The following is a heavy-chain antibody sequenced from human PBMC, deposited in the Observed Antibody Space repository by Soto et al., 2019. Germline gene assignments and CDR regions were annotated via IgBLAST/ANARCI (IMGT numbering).Heavy chain of an antibody. CDR2: ISAYNGNT. CDR3: ARVWAAAGPFDY. D-gene: IGHD6-13*01. J-gene: IGHJ4*02. V-gene: IGHV1-18*01. Sequence: ASVKVSCKASGYTFTSYGISWVRQAPGQGLEWMGWISAYNGNTNYAQKLQGRVTMTTDTSTSTAYMELRSLRSDDTAVYYCARVWAAAGPFDYGGKGPLFTFPS. CDR1: GYTFTSYG.